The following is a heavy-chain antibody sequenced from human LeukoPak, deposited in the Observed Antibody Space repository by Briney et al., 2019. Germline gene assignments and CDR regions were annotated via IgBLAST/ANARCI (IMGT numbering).Heavy chain of an antibody. J-gene: IGHJ4*02. V-gene: IGHV3-23*01. CDR1: GSGFSFSSYA. CDR2: ISASGGGT. D-gene: IGHD1-26*01. Sequence: RPGGSLRLSCAASGSGFSFSSYAMSWVRQAPGKGLEWVSAISASGGGTYYADSVEGRFTVSRDTSNNTPYLQMNSLRAEDTAVYYCAQQVGPFDFWDQGTLVTVSS. CDR3: AQQVGPFDF.